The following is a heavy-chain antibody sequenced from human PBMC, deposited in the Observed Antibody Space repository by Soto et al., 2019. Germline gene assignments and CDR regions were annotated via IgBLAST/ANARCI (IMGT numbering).Heavy chain of an antibody. Sequence: SETLSLTCAVSGGSISSSGYSWSWIRQPPGKGLEWIWYIYHSGSTYYNPSLKSRVTISVDRSKNQFSLKLSSVTAADTAVYYCAGWHSYDGSGNLAYWGQGTLVTVSS. CDR1: GGSISSSGYS. V-gene: IGHV4-30-2*01. D-gene: IGHD3-22*01. J-gene: IGHJ4*02. CDR3: AGWHSYDGSGNLAY. CDR2: IYHSGST.